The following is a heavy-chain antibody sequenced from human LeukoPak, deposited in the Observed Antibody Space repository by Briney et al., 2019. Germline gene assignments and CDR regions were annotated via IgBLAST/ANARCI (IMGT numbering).Heavy chain of an antibody. J-gene: IGHJ6*02. CDR1: GGSISSYY. V-gene: IGHV4-59*08. D-gene: IGHD1-1*01. CDR3: ARSLGTTRDYYGMDV. CDR2: IYYSGST. Sequence: PSETLSLTCTVSGGSISSYYWSWIRQPPGKGLEWIGYIYYSGSTNYNPSLKSRVTISVDTSKNQFSLNLSSVTAADTAVYYCARSLGTTRDYYGMDVWGQGTTVTVSS.